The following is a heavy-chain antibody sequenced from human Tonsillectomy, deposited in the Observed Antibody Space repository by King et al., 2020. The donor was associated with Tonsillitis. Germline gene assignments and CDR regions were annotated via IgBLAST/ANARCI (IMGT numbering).Heavy chain of an antibody. CDR1: GYTFSTYE. V-gene: IGHV1-8*01. J-gene: IGHJ4*02. CDR2: MNPNNGHT. D-gene: IGHD3-16*01. CDR3: ARVLPRLGMIEDWSGHPDY. Sequence: VQLVESGAEVKEPGASVKVSCKASGYTFSTYEINWVRQASGQGLEWMGWMNPNNGHTGYARKFQGRVPMTRDTSISTAYMELSSLRSEDTAVYYCARVLPRLGMIEDWSGHPDYWGQGTLVTVSS.